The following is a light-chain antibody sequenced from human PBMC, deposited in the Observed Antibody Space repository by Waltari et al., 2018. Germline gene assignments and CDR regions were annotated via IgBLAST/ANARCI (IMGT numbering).Light chain of an antibody. J-gene: IGKJ2*01. CDR2: DAS. Sequence: VLTQSPATMSLSPGERATRACRARQSLSSSLAWLQQKPGQAPRLLIYDASNRATGIPARFSGSGSGTDFTLTISSLDPEDFAVYYCQQRSHWPPTFGQGTKLEIK. CDR1: QSLSSS. V-gene: IGKV3-11*01. CDR3: QQRSHWPPT.